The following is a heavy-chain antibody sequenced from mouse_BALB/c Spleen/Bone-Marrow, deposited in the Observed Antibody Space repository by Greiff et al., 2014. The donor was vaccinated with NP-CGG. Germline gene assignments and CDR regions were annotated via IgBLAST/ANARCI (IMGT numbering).Heavy chain of an antibody. J-gene: IGHJ4*01. CDR2: ITPNSDHT. Sequence: VQLQESGAELARPGASVKMSCKASGYTFTSYTMHWVKQRPGQGLEWIGYITPNSDHTNYNQKFKDRATLTADKSSSTAYMQLSSMTSEDSAIYYCTRSTFAHVMDSWGQGTSVTVSS. CDR1: GYTFTSYT. V-gene: IGHV1-4*01. D-gene: IGHD4-1*02. CDR3: TRSTFAHVMDS.